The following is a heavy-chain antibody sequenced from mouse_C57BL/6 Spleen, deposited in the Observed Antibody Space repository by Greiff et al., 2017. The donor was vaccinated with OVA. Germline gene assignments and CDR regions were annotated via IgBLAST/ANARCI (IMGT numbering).Heavy chain of an antibody. J-gene: IGHJ2*01. CDR2: ISYSGST. V-gene: IGHV3-1*01. Sequence: EVQLVESGPGMVKPSQSLSLTCTVTGYSITSGYDWHWIRHFPGNKLELMGYISYSGSTNYNPSLKSRISITHDTSKNHFFLKLNSVTTEDTATYYCARGVERYFDDWGQGTTLTVSS. CDR3: ARGVERYFDD. D-gene: IGHD1-3*01. CDR1: GYSITSGYD.